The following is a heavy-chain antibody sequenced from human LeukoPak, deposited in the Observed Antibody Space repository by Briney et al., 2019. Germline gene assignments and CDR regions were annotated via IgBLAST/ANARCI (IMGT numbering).Heavy chain of an antibody. J-gene: IGHJ4*02. CDR2: IYPSGRT. D-gene: IGHD1-26*01. CDR1: GGSISGYY. Sequence: SETLSLTCTVSGGSISGYYWSWIRQPAGQGLEWIGRIYPSGRTDYNPSIKSRVTVSVDTSKNHFSLKVTSVTAADTAVYYCARDTGSYPHFDYWGQGTLVTVSS. V-gene: IGHV4-4*07. CDR3: ARDTGSYPHFDY.